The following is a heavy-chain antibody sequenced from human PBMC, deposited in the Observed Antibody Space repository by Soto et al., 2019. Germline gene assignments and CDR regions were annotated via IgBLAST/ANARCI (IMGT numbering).Heavy chain of an antibody. Sequence: PSETLSLTCTVSGASISGYHWSWIRQPPGKALEWIGYIYDGGSTNYNPSLESRVTISVDTSNNHFSLNLTSVTAADTAVYYCAGGRWLQLPGYWGQGTLVTVSS. CDR1: GASISGYH. D-gene: IGHD5-12*01. CDR3: AGGRWLQLPGY. J-gene: IGHJ4*02. V-gene: IGHV4-59*01. CDR2: IYDGGST.